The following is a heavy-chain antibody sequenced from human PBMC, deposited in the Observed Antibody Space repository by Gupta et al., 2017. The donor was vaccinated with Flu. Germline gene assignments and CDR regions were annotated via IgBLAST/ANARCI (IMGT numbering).Heavy chain of an antibody. D-gene: IGHD2-21*01. CDR1: GFTFSSYW. CDR3: ARVASSGGAAFGY. J-gene: IGHJ4*02. Sequence: EVQLVESGGGLVQPGGTLRLSCAASGFTFSSYWMHWVRQPPGKGLVWVSRITNDGSSTNYADSVKGRFTISRDNAKNTLYLQMSSLRAEDTAVYYCARVASSGGAAFGYWGQGTLVTVSS. CDR2: ITNDGSST. V-gene: IGHV3-74*01.